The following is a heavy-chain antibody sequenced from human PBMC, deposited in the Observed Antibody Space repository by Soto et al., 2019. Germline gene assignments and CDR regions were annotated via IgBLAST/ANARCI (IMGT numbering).Heavy chain of an antibody. Sequence: GGSLRLSCAASELTFSSHGMNWVRQAPGKGLEWVSAISSSTSFIHYADSVKGRFTISRDNAKNSLYLQMNSLRAEDTAMYYCASGHYERIGYSVASWGQGTLVTVSS. D-gene: IGHD2-15*01. CDR2: ISSSTSFI. V-gene: IGHV3-21*01. CDR3: ASGHYERIGYSVAS. J-gene: IGHJ4*02. CDR1: ELTFSSHG.